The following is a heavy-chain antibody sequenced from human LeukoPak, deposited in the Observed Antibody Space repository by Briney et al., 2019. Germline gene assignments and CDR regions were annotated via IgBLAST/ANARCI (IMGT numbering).Heavy chain of an antibody. V-gene: IGHV4-31*03. Sequence: SETLSLTCTVSGGSISSGNYYWSWIRQHPGKGLEWIGYIHHSGSTYYNPSLKSRVIISVDTSKNQFSLKLSSVTAADTAVYYCARDFGSGWYYFDYWGQGTLVTVSS. CDR1: GGSISSGNYY. CDR2: IHHSGST. J-gene: IGHJ4*02. CDR3: ARDFGSGWYYFDY. D-gene: IGHD6-19*01.